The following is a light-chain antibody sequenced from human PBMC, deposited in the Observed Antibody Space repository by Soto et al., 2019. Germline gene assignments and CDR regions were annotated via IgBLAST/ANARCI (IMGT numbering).Light chain of an antibody. CDR2: DAS. J-gene: IGKJ3*01. Sequence: DIQMTQSPSSLSASVGDRVTITCRASQYIHTYLNWYQFKPGKAPKLLIYDASSLQSGVPSRFSGGESGTDFTLTIRSLQPEDFVVYYCQQTYRTPFTFGPGTKVDI. CDR1: QYIHTY. CDR3: QQTYRTPFT. V-gene: IGKV1-39*01.